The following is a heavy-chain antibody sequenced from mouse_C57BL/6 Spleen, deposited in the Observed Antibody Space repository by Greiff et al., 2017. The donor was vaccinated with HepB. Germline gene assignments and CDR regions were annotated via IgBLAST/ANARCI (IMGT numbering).Heavy chain of an antibody. J-gene: IGHJ4*01. CDR2: ISSGSSTI. CDR3: ARQGYGTQLGY. D-gene: IGHD2-1*01. V-gene: IGHV5-17*01. CDR1: GFTFSDYG. Sequence: EVKLVESGGGLVKPGGSLKLSCAASGFTFSDYGMHWVRQAPEKGLEWVAYISSGSSTIYYADTVKGRFTISRDNAKNTLFLQMTSLRSEDTAMYYCARQGYGTQLGYWGQGTSVTVSS.